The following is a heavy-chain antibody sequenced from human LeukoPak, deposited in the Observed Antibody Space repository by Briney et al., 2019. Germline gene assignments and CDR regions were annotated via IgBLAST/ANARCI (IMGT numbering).Heavy chain of an antibody. CDR3: ARCSSMFPRYYYMDV. J-gene: IGHJ6*03. CDR2: IFYSGST. Sequence: SETLSLTCSVSAGSINGYYWSWIRQPPGKGLEWIGNIFYSGSTKYNPSLKSRVTMSVDTSKNQFSLNLNSVTAADTAVYYCARCSSMFPRYYYMDVWGKGTTVTVSS. CDR1: AGSINGYY. V-gene: IGHV4-59*01. D-gene: IGHD2-2*01.